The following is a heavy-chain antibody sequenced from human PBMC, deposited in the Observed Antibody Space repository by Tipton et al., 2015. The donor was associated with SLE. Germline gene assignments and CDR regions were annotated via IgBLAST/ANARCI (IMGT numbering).Heavy chain of an antibody. CDR1: GGSISSYY. CDR3: AREGALGGIDY. J-gene: IGHJ4*02. CDR2: IYYSGST. V-gene: IGHV4-59*01. Sequence: LRLSCTVSGGSISSYYWSWIRQPPGKGLEWIGYIYYSGSTNYNPSLKSRVTMSVDTSKNQFSLKLSSVTAADTAVYYCAREGALGGIDYWGQGTLVTVSS. D-gene: IGHD3-10*01.